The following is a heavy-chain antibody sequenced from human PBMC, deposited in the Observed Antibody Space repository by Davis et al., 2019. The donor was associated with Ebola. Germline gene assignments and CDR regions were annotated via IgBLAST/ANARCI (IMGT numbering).Heavy chain of an antibody. D-gene: IGHD2-8*02. Sequence: SLKISCAASGFTFDDYAMHWVRQAPGTRLEFFSGISWNSGSIGYSDSVKGRFTISRDNAKNSLYLQMNSLRAEDTALYYCAKGINPGYCTGGVCYYYYYGMDVWGQGTTVTVSS. CDR1: GFTFDDYA. J-gene: IGHJ6*02. V-gene: IGHV3-9*01. CDR3: AKGINPGYCTGGVCYYYYYGMDV. CDR2: ISWNSGSI.